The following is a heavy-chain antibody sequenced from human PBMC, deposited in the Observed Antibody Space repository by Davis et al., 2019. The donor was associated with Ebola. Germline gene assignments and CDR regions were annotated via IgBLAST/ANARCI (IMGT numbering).Heavy chain of an antibody. Sequence: MPSETLSPTCPLYGGSFSGYYWSWTRQPPGKGLEWIGEIHHSGSTNYKSSLKCRVTISVDTSKNQFSLKLTSVTAAETAVYYCARELGGQSALNYWGQGTLVTVSS. CDR3: ARELGGQSALNY. CDR1: GGSFSGYY. CDR2: IHHSGST. J-gene: IGHJ4*02. D-gene: IGHD1-26*01. V-gene: IGHV4-34*01.